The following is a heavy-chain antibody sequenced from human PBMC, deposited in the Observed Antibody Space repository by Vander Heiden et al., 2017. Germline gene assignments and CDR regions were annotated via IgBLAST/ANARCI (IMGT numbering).Heavy chain of an antibody. J-gene: IGHJ4*02. V-gene: IGHV3-9*01. Sequence: EVQLVESGGGLVQPGRSLRRSCAASGFTVDDYAMHWVRQAPGKGLEWVSVKGRFTISRDNAKNSLYLQMNSLRAEDTALYYCSVAVAGTGGDYWGQGTLVTVSS. CDR3: SVAVAGTGGDY. CDR1: GFTVDDYA. D-gene: IGHD6-19*01.